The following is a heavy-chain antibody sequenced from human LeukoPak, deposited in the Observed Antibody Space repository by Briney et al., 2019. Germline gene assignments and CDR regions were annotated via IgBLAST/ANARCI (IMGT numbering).Heavy chain of an antibody. V-gene: IGHV5-51*01. Sequence: GESLKISCKGSGYSYPSYWIGWVRQMPGKGLEGMGIIYPGDSDTRYSPSFQGQVTISADKSISTAYLQWSSLKASDAAMYYCARYYGSGSYYPRGFDYWGQGTLVTVSS. CDR2: IYPGDSDT. D-gene: IGHD3-10*01. CDR1: GYSYPSYW. J-gene: IGHJ4*02. CDR3: ARYYGSGSYYPRGFDY.